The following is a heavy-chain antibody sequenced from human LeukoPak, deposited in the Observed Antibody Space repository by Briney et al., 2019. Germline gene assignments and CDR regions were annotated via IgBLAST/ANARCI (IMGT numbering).Heavy chain of an antibody. D-gene: IGHD3-16*01. CDR1: GFNFNNYA. J-gene: IGHJ6*02. V-gene: IGHV3-23*01. CDR3: ARGGGLDV. CDR2: IGGDGGGI. Sequence: GGSLRLSCAASGFNFNNYAMAWVRQAPGKGLEWVSVIGGDGGGIQYADSVKGRFTISRDNAKNSLYLQMSNLRAEDTAVYFCARGGGLDVWGQGATVTVSS.